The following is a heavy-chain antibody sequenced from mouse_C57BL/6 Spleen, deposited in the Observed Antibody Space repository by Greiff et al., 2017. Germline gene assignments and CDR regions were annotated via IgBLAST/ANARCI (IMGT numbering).Heavy chain of an antibody. CDR3: ARQDTTVVARYFDV. Sequence: EVKLVESGGDLVKPGGSLKLSCAASGFTFSSYGMSWVRQTPDKRLEWVATISSGGSYTYYPDSVKGRFTISRDNAKNTLYLQMSSLKSEDTAMYYCARQDTTVVARYFDVWGTGTTVTVSS. V-gene: IGHV5-6*01. J-gene: IGHJ1*03. CDR2: ISSGGSYT. CDR1: GFTFSSYG. D-gene: IGHD1-1*01.